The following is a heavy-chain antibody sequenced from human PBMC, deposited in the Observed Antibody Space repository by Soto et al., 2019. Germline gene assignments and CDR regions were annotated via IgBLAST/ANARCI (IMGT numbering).Heavy chain of an antibody. D-gene: IGHD2-8*01. Sequence: GGSLRLSCAASGFTFSSYEMNWVRQAPGKGLEWVSYISSSGSTIYYADSVKGRFTISRDNAKNSLYPQMNSLRAEDTAVYYCAREGRDIVLMVYATHHYYGMDVWGQGTTVTVSS. V-gene: IGHV3-48*03. J-gene: IGHJ6*02. CDR1: GFTFSSYE. CDR3: AREGRDIVLMVYATHHYYGMDV. CDR2: ISSSGSTI.